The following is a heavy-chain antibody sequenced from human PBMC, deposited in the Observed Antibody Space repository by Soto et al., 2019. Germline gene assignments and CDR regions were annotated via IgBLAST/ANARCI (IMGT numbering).Heavy chain of an antibody. CDR1: GGSISSYY. J-gene: IGHJ1*01. Sequence: PSETLSLTCTVFGGSISSYYWSWIRQPPGKGLEWIGYIYYSGSTNYNPSLKSRVTISVDTSKNQFSLKLSSVTAADTAVYYCARTEHREYFQHWGQGTLVTVSS. V-gene: IGHV4-59*01. CDR2: IYYSGST. CDR3: ARTEHREYFQH.